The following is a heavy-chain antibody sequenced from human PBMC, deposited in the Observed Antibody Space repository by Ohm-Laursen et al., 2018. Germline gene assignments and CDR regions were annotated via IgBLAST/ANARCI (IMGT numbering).Heavy chain of an antibody. CDR3: AKEVVVVAAKRNWYFDL. CDR1: GFIVSNNY. V-gene: IGHV3-23*01. J-gene: IGHJ2*01. CDR2: IIGSGGST. Sequence: SLRLSCAASGFIVSNNYMSWVRQAPGKGLEWVSTIIGSGGSTYYADSAKGRFTISRDNSKNMLYLQMNSLRAEDTAVYYCAKEVVVVAAKRNWYFDLWGRGTLVTVSS. D-gene: IGHD2-15*01.